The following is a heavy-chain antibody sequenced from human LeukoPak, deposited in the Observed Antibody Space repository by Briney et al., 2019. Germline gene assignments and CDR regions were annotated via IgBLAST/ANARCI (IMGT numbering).Heavy chain of an antibody. D-gene: IGHD5-12*01. V-gene: IGHV3-7*05. CDR1: GFTFSGYW. Sequence: GGSLRLSCAASGFTFSGYWMTWVRQAPGKGLEWVAYINQDGSEKFYLDSVKGRFTISRDNTKNSLYLQMSSLRAEDTAVYYCARVIGYDQLDYWGQGTLVTVSS. J-gene: IGHJ4*02. CDR3: ARVIGYDQLDY. CDR2: INQDGSEK.